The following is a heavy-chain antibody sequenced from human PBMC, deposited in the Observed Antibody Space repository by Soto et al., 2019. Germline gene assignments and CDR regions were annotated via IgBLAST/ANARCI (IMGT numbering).Heavy chain of an antibody. V-gene: IGHV1-18*04. CDR3: ARDGTIFGVVIYYYYGMDV. D-gene: IGHD3-3*01. J-gene: IGHJ6*02. Sequence: ASVKVSCKASGYTFTGYGISWVRQAPGQGLEWMGWISAYNGNTNYAQKLQGRVTMTTDTSTSTAYMELRSLRSDDTAVYYCARDGTIFGVVIYYYYGMDVWGQGTTVTVSS. CDR2: ISAYNGNT. CDR1: GYTFTGYG.